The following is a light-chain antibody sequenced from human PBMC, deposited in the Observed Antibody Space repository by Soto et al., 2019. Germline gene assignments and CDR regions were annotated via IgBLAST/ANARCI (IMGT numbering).Light chain of an antibody. CDR1: QGISIY. CDR3: QKYNGAPLT. J-gene: IGKJ4*01. Sequence: DIQMTQSSSSLSASVGDRVTITCRASQGISIYLAWYQQKPGKVPKLLIYDASTLQSGVPSRFSGSGSGTDFTLTISGLQPEDVATYYCQKYNGAPLTFGGGTKVEIK. V-gene: IGKV1-27*01. CDR2: DAS.